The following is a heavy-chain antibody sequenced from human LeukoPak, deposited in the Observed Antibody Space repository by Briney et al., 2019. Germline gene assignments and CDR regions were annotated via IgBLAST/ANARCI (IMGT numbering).Heavy chain of an antibody. D-gene: IGHD4-17*01. CDR2: IYYTGAA. CDR3: AKFATVTTPNWIDP. J-gene: IGHJ5*02. CDR1: GGSISGYF. Sequence: PSETLSLTCTVSGGSISGYFWGWIRQPPGEGLEFIGYIYYTGAASYKPSLSSRVTMSVDTSKNQFSLKVSSVTAADTAVYYCAKFATVTTPNWIDPWGQGILVTVSS. V-gene: IGHV4-59*03.